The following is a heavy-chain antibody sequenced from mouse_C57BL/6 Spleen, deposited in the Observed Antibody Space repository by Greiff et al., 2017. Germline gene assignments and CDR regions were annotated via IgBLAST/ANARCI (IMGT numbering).Heavy chain of an antibody. D-gene: IGHD2-1*01. CDR3: ARCPYGNFYAMDY. Sequence: VQLQQPGAELVRPGTSVKLSCKASGYTFTSYWMHWVKQRPGQGLEWIGVIDPSDSYTNYNQKFKGKATLTVDTSSSTAYMQLSSLTSEDSAVYYCARCPYGNFYAMDYWGQGTSVTVSS. V-gene: IGHV1-59*01. J-gene: IGHJ4*01. CDR1: GYTFTSYW. CDR2: IDPSDSYT.